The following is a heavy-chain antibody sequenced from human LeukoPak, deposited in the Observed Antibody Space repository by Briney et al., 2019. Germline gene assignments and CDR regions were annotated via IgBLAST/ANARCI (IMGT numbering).Heavy chain of an antibody. D-gene: IGHD3-10*01. Sequence: TGGSLRLSCAASGFTFSGYWMMWVRQAPGKGLEWVANIKQDGSVKQYVDSVKGRFTISRDNAKNSLYLQMNSLRAEDTAVYYCARVTSSYYGSGSSRDWFDPWGQGTLVTVSS. CDR1: GFTFSGYW. V-gene: IGHV3-7*01. CDR3: ARVTSSYYGSGSSRDWFDP. CDR2: IKQDGSVK. J-gene: IGHJ5*02.